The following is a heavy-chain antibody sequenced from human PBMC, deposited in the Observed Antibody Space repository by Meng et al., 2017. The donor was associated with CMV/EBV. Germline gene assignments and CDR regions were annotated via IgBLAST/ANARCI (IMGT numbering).Heavy chain of an antibody. CDR3: ARQLGQKTYYFDY. Sequence: GSLRLSCAVYGDSFSNYFWNWIRQPPGKGLEWIGSIYYSGSTYYNPSLKSRVTISVDTSKNQFSLKLSSVTAADTAVYYCARQLGQKTYYFDYWGQGTLVTVSS. V-gene: IGHV4-39*01. CDR1: GDSFSNYF. D-gene: IGHD7-27*01. CDR2: IYYSGST. J-gene: IGHJ4*02.